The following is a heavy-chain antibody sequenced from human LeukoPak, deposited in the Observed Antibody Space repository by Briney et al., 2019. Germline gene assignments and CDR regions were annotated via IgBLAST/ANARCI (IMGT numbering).Heavy chain of an antibody. CDR2: ITGNGGSA. Sequence: GGSLRLSCAGPGLIFSNYAMTWVRQAPGKGLEWVSSITGNGGSAVYTDSVKGRFTTSRDNSKNTLYLQMNSLRAEDTALYYCTKDPNGDYIGAFDPGGQGTLVTVSS. CDR1: GLIFSNYA. CDR3: TKDPNGDYIGAFDP. J-gene: IGHJ5*02. D-gene: IGHD4-17*01. V-gene: IGHV3-23*01.